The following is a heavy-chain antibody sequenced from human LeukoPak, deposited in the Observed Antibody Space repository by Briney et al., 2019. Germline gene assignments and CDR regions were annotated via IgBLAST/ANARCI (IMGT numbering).Heavy chain of an antibody. V-gene: IGHV4-30-4*01. CDR2: IYYSRST. Sequence: SQTLSLTCTVSGASISSGGYYWNWIRQPPGKGLEWIGYIYYSRSTSYSPSLKSRLTISVDTSKNQFSLKLSSVAAADTAVYYCARDGYNSGYFDYWGQGTLVTVSS. J-gene: IGHJ4*02. CDR1: GASISSGGYY. D-gene: IGHD5-24*01. CDR3: ARDGYNSGYFDY.